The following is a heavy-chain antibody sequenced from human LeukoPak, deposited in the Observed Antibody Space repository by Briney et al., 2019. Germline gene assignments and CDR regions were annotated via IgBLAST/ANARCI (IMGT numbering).Heavy chain of an antibody. CDR3: ARSPSGWYGDY. CDR2: IIPIFGTA. CDR1: GGTFSSYA. D-gene: IGHD6-19*01. V-gene: IGHV1-69*05. Sequence: ASVKVSCKASGGTFSSYAISWVRQAPGQGLEWMGRIIPIFGTANYAQKFQGRVTITTDESTSTAYMELSSLRSEDTAVYYCARSPSGWYGDYWGQGTLVTVSS. J-gene: IGHJ4*02.